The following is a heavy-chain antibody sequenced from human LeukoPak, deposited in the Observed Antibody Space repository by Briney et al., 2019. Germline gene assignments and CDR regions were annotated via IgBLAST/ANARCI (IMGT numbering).Heavy chain of an antibody. V-gene: IGHV4-34*01. CDR2: INHSGST. CDR3: ARGALAAAGKYYYMDV. D-gene: IGHD6-13*01. Sequence: PSETLSLTCAVYGGSFSGYYGSWIRQPPGKGLEWIGEINHSGSTNYNPSLKSRVTISVDTSKNQFSLKLSSVTAADTAVYYCARGALAAAGKYYYMDVWGKGTTVTVSS. CDR1: GGSFSGYY. J-gene: IGHJ6*03.